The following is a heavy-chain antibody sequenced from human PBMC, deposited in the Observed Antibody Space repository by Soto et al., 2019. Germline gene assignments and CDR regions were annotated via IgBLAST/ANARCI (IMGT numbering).Heavy chain of an antibody. CDR1: GGSFSGYY. Sequence: TCAVYGGSFSGYYWSWIRQPPGKGLEWIGEINHSGSTNYNPSLKSRVTISVDTSKNQFSLKLSSVTAADTAVYYCASMYSSSWYRGFDYWGQGTLVTVSS. CDR3: ASMYSSSWYRGFDY. J-gene: IGHJ4*02. V-gene: IGHV4-34*01. D-gene: IGHD6-13*01. CDR2: INHSGST.